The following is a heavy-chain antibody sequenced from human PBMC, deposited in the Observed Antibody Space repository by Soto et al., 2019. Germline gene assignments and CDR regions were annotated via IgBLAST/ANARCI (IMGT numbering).Heavy chain of an antibody. CDR1: GGSISSSSYY. V-gene: IGHV4-39*01. CDR3: ARPYGDYGGYFDY. J-gene: IGHJ4*02. D-gene: IGHD4-17*01. Sequence: QLQLQESGPGLVKPSETLSLTCTVSGGSISSSSYYWGWIRQPPGKGLEWIGSIYYSGSTYYNPSLKSRVTISVDTSKNQFSLKLSSVTAADTAVYYCARPYGDYGGYFDYWGQGTLVTVSS. CDR2: IYYSGST.